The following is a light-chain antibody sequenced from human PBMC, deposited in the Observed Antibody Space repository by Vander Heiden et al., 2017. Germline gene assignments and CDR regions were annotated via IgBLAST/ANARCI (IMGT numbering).Light chain of an antibody. Sequence: QPVLAQPPSASGTHGQTVTITCSGSSSNIGRNTVNWDKKPPGTAPDLLTNTVDQWPSGVPGRVAGSKSGASPSLAISDRQSDDEADYYGASCDDSLNAYVFGSGTKVILL. CDR3: ASCDDSLNAYV. J-gene: IGLJ1*01. CDR2: TVD. CDR1: SSNIGRNT. V-gene: IGLV1-44*01.